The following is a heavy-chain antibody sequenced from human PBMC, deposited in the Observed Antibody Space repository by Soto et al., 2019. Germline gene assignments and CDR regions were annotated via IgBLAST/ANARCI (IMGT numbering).Heavy chain of an antibody. CDR3: ARDTVIAAAGIGPDYYGMAV. CDR2: IWYDGSNK. J-gene: IGHJ6*02. D-gene: IGHD6-13*01. V-gene: IGHV3-33*01. Sequence: LRLSCAASGFTFSSYGMHWVRQAPGKGLEWVAVIWYDGSNKYYADSVKGRFTISRDNSKNTLYLQMNSLRAEDTAVYYCARDTVIAAAGIGPDYYGMAVWGQGTTVIVS. CDR1: GFTFSSYG.